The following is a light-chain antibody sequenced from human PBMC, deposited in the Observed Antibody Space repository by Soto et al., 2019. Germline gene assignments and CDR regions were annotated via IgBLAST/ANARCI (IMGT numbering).Light chain of an antibody. V-gene: IGKV1-27*01. CDR1: QGISNY. CDR3: QKYNSALT. CDR2: AAS. J-gene: IGKJ4*01. Sequence: DIQMTQSPSSLSASVGDRVTITCRASQGISNYLAWYQHKPGKVPKLLIYAASTLQSGVPSRFSGSGSGTDFTLTISSLQPEDVATYYCQKYNSALTFGGGTKVEIK.